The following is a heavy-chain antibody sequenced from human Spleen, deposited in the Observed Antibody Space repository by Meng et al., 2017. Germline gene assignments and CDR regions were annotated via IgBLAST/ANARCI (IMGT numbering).Heavy chain of an antibody. CDR1: GGIFSNSV. J-gene: IGHJ4*02. D-gene: IGHD6-25*01. V-gene: IGHV1-2*06. CDR2: INPKSGDT. CDR3: ARDEDISAAGKLFGAY. Sequence: ASVKVSCKAPGGIFSNSVVGWVRQAPGQGLEWMGRINPKSGDTHYAQKFQARVTMTGDTSISTAYMELSGLRSDDTAMYYCARDEDISAAGKLFGAYWGQGTLVPVSS.